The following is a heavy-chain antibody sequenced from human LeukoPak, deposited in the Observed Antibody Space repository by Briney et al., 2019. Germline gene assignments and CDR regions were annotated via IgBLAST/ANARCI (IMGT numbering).Heavy chain of an antibody. CDR2: ISYDGDVK. V-gene: IGHV3-30*18. CDR3: AKAVLGIHFYYGMDV. D-gene: IGHD6-13*01. J-gene: IGHJ6*02. CDR1: GFSFRDFG. Sequence: GGSLRLSCAASGFSFRDFGMHWVRQAPGKGLEWVAVISYDGDVKYYSDSVKGRFTISRDNSNNTVLLHLNSLRADDTAVYYCAKAVLGIHFYYGMDVWGQGTSVTVSS.